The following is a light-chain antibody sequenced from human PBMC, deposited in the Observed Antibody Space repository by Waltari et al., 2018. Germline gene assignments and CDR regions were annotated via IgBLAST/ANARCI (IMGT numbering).Light chain of an antibody. Sequence: QSALTQPASVSGSPGQSITISCTGSDSDFGTYHLVSWFQQHPGRAPKAIIYEASKRPYGISDRFSGSQSGNPASLTISGLQAEDEAHYYCCSYSHADTLIFGGGTKLTVL. CDR2: EAS. CDR1: DSDFGTYHL. CDR3: CSYSHADTLI. J-gene: IGLJ2*01. V-gene: IGLV2-23*01.